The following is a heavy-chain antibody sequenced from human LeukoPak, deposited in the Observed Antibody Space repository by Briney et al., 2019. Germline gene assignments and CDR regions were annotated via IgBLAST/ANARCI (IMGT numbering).Heavy chain of an antibody. CDR2: IYTSGST. D-gene: IGHD6-13*01. J-gene: IGHJ4*02. V-gene: IGHV4-4*07. CDR3: ARDLFVASSLFFDY. CDR1: GGSISSYY. Sequence: SETLSLTCTVSGGSISSYYWSWIRQPAGKGLEWIGRIYTSGSTNYNPFLKSRVTMSVDTSKNQFSLKLSSVTAADTAVYYCARDLFVASSLFFDYWGQGTLVTVSS.